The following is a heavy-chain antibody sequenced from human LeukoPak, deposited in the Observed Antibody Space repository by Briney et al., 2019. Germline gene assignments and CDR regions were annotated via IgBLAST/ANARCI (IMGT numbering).Heavy chain of an antibody. CDR1: GFIFDDYA. CDR2: ISWNSRII. Sequence: GGSLRLSCAASGFIFDDYAMYWVRQAPGKGLKWVSGISWNSRIIDYADSVKGRFTISRDNAKTSLYLQMNSLTTEDTAFYYCARLTGAASGTYYFDFWGQGTLVTVSS. CDR3: ARLTGAASGTYYFDF. J-gene: IGHJ4*02. V-gene: IGHV3-9*01. D-gene: IGHD1-26*01.